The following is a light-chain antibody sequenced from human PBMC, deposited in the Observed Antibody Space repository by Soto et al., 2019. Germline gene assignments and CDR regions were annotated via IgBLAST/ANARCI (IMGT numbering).Light chain of an antibody. CDR2: KGT. J-gene: IGLJ1*01. CDR1: DSDVGAYNS. CDR3: CSSAPESTYV. V-gene: IGLV2-23*01. Sequence: QSALAQPASVSGSPGQSITISCTGTDSDVGAYNSVSWYQQHPHKAPRLIIYKGTRRPSGISYRFSGSTSGNAASLTISALQADDEADYFCCSSAPESTYVFGTGTKLT.